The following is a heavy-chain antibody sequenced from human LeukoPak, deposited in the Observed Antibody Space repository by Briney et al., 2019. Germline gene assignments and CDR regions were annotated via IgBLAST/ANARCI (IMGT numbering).Heavy chain of an antibody. J-gene: IGHJ4*02. CDR3: ARSQRAGYNVYHFDY. CDR2: IIPISRTA. CDR1: GGTFSSYG. D-gene: IGHD5-24*01. V-gene: IGHV1-69*13. Sequence: ASVKVSCKASGGTFSSYGVSWVRQAPGQGLEWMGGIIPISRTATYAQKFRGRVTITADESMSTAYMELSSLRSEDTAVYYCARSQRAGYNVYHFDYWGQGTLVTVSS.